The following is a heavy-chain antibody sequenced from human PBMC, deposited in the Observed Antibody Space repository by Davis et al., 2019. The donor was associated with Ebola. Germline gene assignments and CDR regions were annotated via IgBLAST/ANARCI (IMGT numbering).Heavy chain of an antibody. D-gene: IGHD1-26*01. CDR1: GFTFSSYT. CDR3: ARDSRSYSFDY. J-gene: IGHJ4*02. Sequence: GESLKISCAASGFTFSSYTMNWFRQAPGKGLEWVGRIRSKSASYTTEYAASVKGRFTVSRDDSQNSLYLQMNSLKSEDTAVYFCARDSRSYSFDYWGQGTLVTVSS. CDR2: IRSKSASYTT. V-gene: IGHV3-72*01.